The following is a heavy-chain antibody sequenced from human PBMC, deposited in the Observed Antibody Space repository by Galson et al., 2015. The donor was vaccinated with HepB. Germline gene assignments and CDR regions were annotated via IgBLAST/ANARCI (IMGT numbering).Heavy chain of an antibody. Sequence: SLRLSCAASGFSFTRYAMTWVRQAPGKGLEWVSSITSSGGNSYYTDFVKGRFTVSRDNSKNTLLLQLNSLRAEDTAMYFCAKDGIMVANNPYHFHYWGQGTLVTVSS. J-gene: IGHJ4*02. V-gene: IGHV3-23*01. CDR2: ITSSGGNS. D-gene: IGHD2-15*01. CDR3: AKDGIMVANNPYHFHY. CDR1: GFSFTRYA.